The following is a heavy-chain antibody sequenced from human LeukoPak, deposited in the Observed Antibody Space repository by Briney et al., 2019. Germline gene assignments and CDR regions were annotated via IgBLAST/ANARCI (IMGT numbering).Heavy chain of an antibody. D-gene: IGHD1-26*01. CDR3: ARTPAGESDAFDI. CDR2: IYTSGGT. V-gene: IGHV4-61*02. Sequence: PSETLSLTCTVSGGSISSGSYYWSWIRQPAGKGLEWIGRIYTSGGTHYKPSLNTGVTNSVNTSQNHFSLKLTDITAAGTALHYCARTPAGESDAFDIWGQGTMVSVSS. J-gene: IGHJ3*02. CDR1: GGSISSGSYY.